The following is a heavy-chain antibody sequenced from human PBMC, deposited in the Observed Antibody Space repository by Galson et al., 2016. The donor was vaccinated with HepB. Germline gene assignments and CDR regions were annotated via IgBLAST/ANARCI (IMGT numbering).Heavy chain of an antibody. CDR1: GDSITSGAFA. V-gene: IGHV4-61*02. J-gene: IGHJ4*02. D-gene: IGHD3/OR15-3a*01. CDR2: TYTPGST. CDR3: ARARAGRWTGALSS. Sequence: TLSLTCTISGDSITSGAFAWTRIRQPAGTGLEWIGRTYTPGSTRYSPSPKSRFSISIDTSKNQVSLSLTYATAADSTVYYCARARAGRWTGALSSGGQGTLVTVSS.